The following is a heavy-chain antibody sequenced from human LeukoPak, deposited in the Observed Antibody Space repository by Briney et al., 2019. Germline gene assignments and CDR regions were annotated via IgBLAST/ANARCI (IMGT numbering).Heavy chain of an antibody. D-gene: IGHD6-19*01. CDR1: VYTFTICA. J-gene: IGHJ4*02. CDR3: ARARSSGWYRGAYIDY. V-gene: IGHV7-4-1*02. Sequence: ASVTLSCTASVYTFTICAMNWVRQAPGQGLEWMGWINTNTGNTTYAQGFTRRFVFSLDTSVSTAYLQISSLKAEDTAVYYCARARSSGWYRGAYIDYWGQGTLVTVSS. CDR2: INTNTGNT.